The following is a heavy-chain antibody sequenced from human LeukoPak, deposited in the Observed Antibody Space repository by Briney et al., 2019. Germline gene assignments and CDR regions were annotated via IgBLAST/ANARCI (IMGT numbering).Heavy chain of an antibody. Sequence: SETLSLTCTVSGGSISSSSYYWGWIRQPPGKGLEWIGSIYYSGSTYYNPSLKSRVTISVDTSKNQFSLKLSSVTAADTAVYYCARGLMVRGVMRRKHWFDPWGQGTLVTVSS. V-gene: IGHV4-39*01. J-gene: IGHJ5*02. D-gene: IGHD3-10*01. CDR3: ARGLMVRGVMRRKHWFDP. CDR1: GGSISSSSYY. CDR2: IYYSGST.